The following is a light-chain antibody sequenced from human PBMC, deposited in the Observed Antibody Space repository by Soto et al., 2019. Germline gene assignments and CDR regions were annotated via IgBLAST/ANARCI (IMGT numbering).Light chain of an antibody. Sequence: EVVLTQSPGTLSLSPGERATLSCRASQSVSSSYLAWYQQTPGQAPRLLIYGASSRATGFPDRFSGTGSGTDFTLTISRLQPEDFAVYYCQYYGNSPKLTFGGGTKVEIK. CDR2: GAS. V-gene: IGKV3-20*01. CDR3: QYYGNSPKLT. CDR1: QSVSSSY. J-gene: IGKJ4*01.